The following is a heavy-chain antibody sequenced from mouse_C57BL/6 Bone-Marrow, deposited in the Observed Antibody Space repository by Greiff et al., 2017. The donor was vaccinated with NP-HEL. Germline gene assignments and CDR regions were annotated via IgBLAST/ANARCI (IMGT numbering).Heavy chain of an antibody. CDR3: ARVITTGYYYAMDY. J-gene: IGHJ4*01. CDR2: ISYDGSN. V-gene: IGHV3-6*01. CDR1: GYSITSGYY. Sequence: EVKLVESGPGLVKPSQSLSLTCSVTGYSITSGYYWNWIRQFPGNKLEWMGYISYDGSNNYNPSLKNRISITRDTSKNQFFLKLNSVTTEDTATYYCARVITTGYYYAMDYWGQGTSVTVSS. D-gene: IGHD2-4*01.